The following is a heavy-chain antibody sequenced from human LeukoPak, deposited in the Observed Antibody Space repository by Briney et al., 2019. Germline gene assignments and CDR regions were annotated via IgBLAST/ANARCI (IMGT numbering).Heavy chain of an antibody. Sequence: ASVKVSCKASGYTFTDYYMHWVRQAPGQGLEWMGWIDPDGGGTNYAQMFQGRVTMTRDTPISTAYMELSSLRSDDTAIYYCARVSGRSGPFEYWGQGTLVTVSS. V-gene: IGHV1-2*02. CDR2: IDPDGGGT. CDR3: ARVSGRSGPFEY. CDR1: GYTFTDYY. D-gene: IGHD3-3*01. J-gene: IGHJ4*02.